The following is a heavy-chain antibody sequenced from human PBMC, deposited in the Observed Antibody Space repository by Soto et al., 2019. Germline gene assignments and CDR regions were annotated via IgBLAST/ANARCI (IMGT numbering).Heavy chain of an antibody. CDR1: GFTFSSYW. Sequence: GSLRLSCAASGFTFSSYWMSWVRQTPGEGLEWVANMNQDGSEKYYVDSMKGRFTISRDNAKNSLYLQMNSLRAEDTAVYYCARDRVGTTRDKAPDFWGQGTLVTVSS. CDR3: ARDRVGTTRDKAPDF. D-gene: IGHD1-26*01. J-gene: IGHJ4*02. CDR2: MNQDGSEK. V-gene: IGHV3-7*01.